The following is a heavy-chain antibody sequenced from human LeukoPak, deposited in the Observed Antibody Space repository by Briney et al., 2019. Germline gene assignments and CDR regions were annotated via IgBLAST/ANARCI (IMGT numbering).Heavy chain of an antibody. V-gene: IGHV1-18*01. D-gene: IGHD6-19*01. CDR2: ISAYNGNT. CDR1: GYTFTSYG. J-gene: IGHJ5*02. Sequence: ASVKVSCKASGYTFTSYGISWVRQAPGQGLEWMGWISAYNGNTNYAQKLQGRVTMTTDTSTSTAYMELRSLGSDDTAVYCCARDSESEQWLVRSGWFDPWGQGTLVTVSS. CDR3: ARDSESEQWLVRSGWFDP.